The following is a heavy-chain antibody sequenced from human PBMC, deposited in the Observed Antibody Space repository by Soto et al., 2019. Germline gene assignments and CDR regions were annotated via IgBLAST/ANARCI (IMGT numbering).Heavy chain of an antibody. CDR1: GYTFTGYY. CDR3: ARGRRRAMVNEPVGY. J-gene: IGHJ4*02. D-gene: IGHD5-18*01. V-gene: IGHV1-2*02. Sequence: QVQLVQSGAEVKKPGASVKVSCKASGYTFTGYYMHWVRQAPGQGLEWLGWINPNSGGTNYAQKFQRRVTITRDTSISTAYMELSRLRSDDTAVYYCARGRRRAMVNEPVGYWGQGTLVTVSS. CDR2: INPNSGGT.